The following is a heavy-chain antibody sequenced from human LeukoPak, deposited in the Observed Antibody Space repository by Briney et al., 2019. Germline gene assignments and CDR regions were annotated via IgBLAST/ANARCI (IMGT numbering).Heavy chain of an antibody. CDR1: GGSFSGYY. CDR2: INHSGST. CDR3: ARRGRDGYRTFDY. V-gene: IGHV4-34*01. D-gene: IGHD5-24*01. J-gene: IGHJ4*02. Sequence: SETLSLTRAVYGGSFSGYYWSWIRQPPGKGLEWIGEINHSGSTNYNPSLKSRVTISVDTSKNQFSLKLSSVTAADTAVYYCARRGRDGYRTFDYWGQGTLVTVSS.